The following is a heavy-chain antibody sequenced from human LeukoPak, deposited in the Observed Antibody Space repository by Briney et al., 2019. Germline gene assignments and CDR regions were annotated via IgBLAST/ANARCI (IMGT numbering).Heavy chain of an antibody. D-gene: IGHD4-17*01. CDR1: GGSLNLHY. Sequence: SETLSLTCTVSGGSLNLHYWTWIRQPPGKGLEWIGYIYYSGSTSYSPSLKSRVAISVDTSRNQFSLKLSSVTAADTAVYYCARVVKDYGDSVEGVDPWGQGTLVTVSS. V-gene: IGHV4-59*11. CDR3: ARVVKDYGDSVEGVDP. J-gene: IGHJ5*02. CDR2: IYYSGST.